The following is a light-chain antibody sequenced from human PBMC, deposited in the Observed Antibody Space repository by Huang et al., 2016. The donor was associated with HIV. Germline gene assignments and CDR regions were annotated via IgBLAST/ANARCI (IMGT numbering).Light chain of an antibody. CDR1: QSVSSY. CDR3: QQRSNWPPIT. V-gene: IGKV3-11*01. J-gene: IGKJ5*01. CDR2: DAS. Sequence: EIVLTQSPATLSLAPGERATLSCRASQSVSSYLSWYQQKPGQAPRLLIYDASNRATGIPARFSGSGSGTDFTLTISSLGPEDFAVYYCQQRSNWPPITCGRGTRLEIK.